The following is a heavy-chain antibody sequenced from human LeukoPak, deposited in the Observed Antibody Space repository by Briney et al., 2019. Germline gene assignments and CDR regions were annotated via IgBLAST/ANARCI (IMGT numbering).Heavy chain of an antibody. V-gene: IGHV3-30-3*01. Sequence: GGSLRLSCAASGFTFSSYAMHWVRQAPGKGLEWVAVISYDGSNKYYADSVKGRFTISRDNSKNTLYLQMNSLRAEDTAVYYCAREGNSPKGDYWGQGTLVTVSS. J-gene: IGHJ4*02. CDR3: AREGNSPKGDY. CDR2: ISYDGSNK. CDR1: GFTFSSYA. D-gene: IGHD4-23*01.